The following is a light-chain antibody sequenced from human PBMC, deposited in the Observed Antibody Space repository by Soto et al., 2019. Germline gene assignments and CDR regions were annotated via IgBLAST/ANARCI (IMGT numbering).Light chain of an antibody. CDR1: QSVSSN. CDR3: QQRSNWSMYT. V-gene: IGKV3-11*01. CDR2: DAS. Sequence: EIVLTQSPATLSLSPGERATLSCRASQSVSSNLAWYQQKPGQAPRLLIYDASNRATGIPARFSGSGSGTDFTLTISSLETEDFAVYYCQQRSNWSMYTFGQGTKLEIK. J-gene: IGKJ2*01.